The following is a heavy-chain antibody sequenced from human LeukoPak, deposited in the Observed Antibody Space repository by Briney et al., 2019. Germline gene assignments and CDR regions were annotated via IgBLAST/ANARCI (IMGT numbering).Heavy chain of an antibody. CDR3: ARLKVGAVAGWFDP. J-gene: IGHJ5*02. Sequence: KASETLSLTCTVSGGSISSYYWSWIRQPPGKGLEWIGYIYYSGSTNYTPSLKSRVTIPVDTSKNQFSLKLSSVTAADTAVYYCARLKVGAVAGWFDPWGQGTLVTVSS. CDR2: IYYSGST. D-gene: IGHD6-19*01. CDR1: GGSISSYY. V-gene: IGHV4-59*08.